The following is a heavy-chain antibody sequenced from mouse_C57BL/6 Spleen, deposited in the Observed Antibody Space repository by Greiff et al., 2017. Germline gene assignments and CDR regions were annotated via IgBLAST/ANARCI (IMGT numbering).Heavy chain of an antibody. CDR1: GYTFTDYY. CDR3: ARGRVITTVVAHYYAMDY. V-gene: IGHV1-26*01. CDR2: INPNNGGT. D-gene: IGHD1-1*01. J-gene: IGHJ4*01. Sequence: EVQLQQSGPELVKPGASVKISCKASGYTFTDYYMNWVKQSHGKSLEWIGDINPNNGGTSYNQKFKGKATLTVDKSSSTAYMELRSLTSEDSAVYYCARGRVITTVVAHYYAMDYWGQGTSVTVSS.